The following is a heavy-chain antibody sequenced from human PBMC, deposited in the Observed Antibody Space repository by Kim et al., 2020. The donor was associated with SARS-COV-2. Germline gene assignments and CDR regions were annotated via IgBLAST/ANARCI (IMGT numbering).Heavy chain of an antibody. J-gene: IGHJ4*02. Sequence: YDNPSLQSRVTTSGDTSKNQFSLKLSSVLAAEAAVYYCARAPLRYFEVDYWGQGTLVTVSS. V-gene: IGHV4-31*02. CDR3: ARAPLRYFEVDY. D-gene: IGHD3-9*01.